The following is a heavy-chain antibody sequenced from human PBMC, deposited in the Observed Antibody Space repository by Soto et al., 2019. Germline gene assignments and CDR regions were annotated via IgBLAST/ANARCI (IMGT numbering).Heavy chain of an antibody. CDR3: ARATYSSSWYNEDYYYYGMDV. J-gene: IGHJ6*02. Sequence: ASVKVSCKASGYTFTIYAMHWVRQAPGQRLEWMGWINAGNGNTKYSQKFQGRVTITRDTSASTAYMELSSLRSEDTAVYYCARATYSSSWYNEDYYYYGMDVWGQGTTVTVSS. V-gene: IGHV1-3*01. D-gene: IGHD6-13*01. CDR1: GYTFTIYA. CDR2: INAGNGNT.